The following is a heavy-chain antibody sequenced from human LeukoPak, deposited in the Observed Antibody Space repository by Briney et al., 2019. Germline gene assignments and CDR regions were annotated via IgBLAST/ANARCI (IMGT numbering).Heavy chain of an antibody. CDR2: IYYSGST. CDR1: GGSISSSSYY. CDR3: ARGTTIVGTSPHYFDY. J-gene: IGHJ4*02. Sequence: SETLSLTCTVSGGSISSSSYYWGWIRQPPGKGLEWIGSIYYSGSTYYNPSLKSRVTISVDTSKNQFSLKLSSVTAADTAVYFCARGTTIVGTSPHYFDYWGQGTLVTVSS. D-gene: IGHD1-26*01. V-gene: IGHV4-39*07.